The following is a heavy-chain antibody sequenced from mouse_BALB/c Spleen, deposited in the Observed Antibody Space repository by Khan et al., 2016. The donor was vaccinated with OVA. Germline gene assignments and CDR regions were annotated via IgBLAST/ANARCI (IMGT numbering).Heavy chain of an antibody. V-gene: IGHV2-9*02. CDR1: GFSLTSYG. J-gene: IGHJ2*01. Sequence: QVQLKQSGPGLVAPSQSLSITCTVSGFSLTSYGVHWVRQPPGKGLEWLGVIWAGGSTNYISALMSRLSISTDNSKGQGFLKMNSLQTDDTAMYYCARLEDIWGQGTTLTVSS. CDR2: IWAGGST. D-gene: IGHD1-3*01. CDR3: ARLEDI.